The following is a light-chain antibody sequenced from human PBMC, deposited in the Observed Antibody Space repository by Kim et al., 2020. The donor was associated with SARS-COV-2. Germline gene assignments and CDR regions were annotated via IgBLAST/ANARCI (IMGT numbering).Light chain of an antibody. CDR2: GAS. V-gene: IGKV3-20*01. CDR3: QQYGVSPFT. Sequence: SPGERATLSGRASQSIRNNYLAWYQQKPSRAPRLLIFGASTRATGIPDRLSGSGSGTDFTLTISRLEPGDFAVYYCQQYGVSPFTFGPGTKVDIK. J-gene: IGKJ3*01. CDR1: QSIRNNY.